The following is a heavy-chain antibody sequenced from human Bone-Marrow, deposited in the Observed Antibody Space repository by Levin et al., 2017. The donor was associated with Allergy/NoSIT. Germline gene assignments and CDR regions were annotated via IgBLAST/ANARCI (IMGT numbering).Heavy chain of an antibody. D-gene: IGHD6-25*01. J-gene: IGHJ4*02. CDR2: ISWNGAII. V-gene: IGHV3-9*01. CDR3: GKDVSHDETSGYIDY. CDR1: GFNFGDHA. Sequence: SCAASGFNFGDHAMHWVRQGPGKGLQWVSGISWNGAIIGYADSLKGRFTISRDNAKNSLYLEIYSLRPEDTAFYYCGKDVSHDETSGYIDYWGQGTLVTVSS.